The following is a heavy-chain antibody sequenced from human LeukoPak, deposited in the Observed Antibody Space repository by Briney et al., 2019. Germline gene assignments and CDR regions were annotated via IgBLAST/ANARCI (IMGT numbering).Heavy chain of an antibody. J-gene: IGHJ4*02. CDR1: GYSISSGYY. CDR2: IYHTGTT. D-gene: IGHD5-24*01. Sequence: PSETLSLTCAVSGYSISSGYYWGWIRQSPGKGLEWLGNIYHTGTTYYNPSLKSRITISLDTSRNQFSLEVTSLTAADTAIYTCARLSPRYRDGGSHFFDYWGQGTLVIVSS. V-gene: IGHV4-38-2*01. CDR3: ARLSPRYRDGGSHFFDY.